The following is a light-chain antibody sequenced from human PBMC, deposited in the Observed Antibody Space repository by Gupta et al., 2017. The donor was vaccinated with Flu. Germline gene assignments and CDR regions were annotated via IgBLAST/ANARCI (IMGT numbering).Light chain of an antibody. CDR3: QHYYSSPLT. Sequence: DIVMTQSPDSLSVSLGERATINCKSSQTVLYSSNNENYLAWYQQKPGQPPKLLIYWASTRESGVPDRFSGSGSGTDFTLTISSLQAEDVAVYYCQHYYSSPLTFGPGTKVDIK. V-gene: IGKV4-1*01. J-gene: IGKJ3*01. CDR1: QTVLYSSNNENY. CDR2: WAS.